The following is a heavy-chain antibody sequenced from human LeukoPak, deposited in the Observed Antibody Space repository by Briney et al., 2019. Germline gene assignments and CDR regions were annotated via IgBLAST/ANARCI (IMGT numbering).Heavy chain of an antibody. V-gene: IGHV3-11*01. CDR2: ISSSGSTI. D-gene: IGHD2-15*01. CDR3: ARATYYCTGGSCYAANLAY. Sequence: GGSLRLSCAASGFTFSDYYMSWIRQAPGKGLEWVSYISSSGSTIYYADSVKGRFTISRDNAKNSLYLQMNSLRAEDTAVYYCARATYYCTGGSCYAANLAYWGQGTLVTVSS. J-gene: IGHJ4*02. CDR1: GFTFSDYY.